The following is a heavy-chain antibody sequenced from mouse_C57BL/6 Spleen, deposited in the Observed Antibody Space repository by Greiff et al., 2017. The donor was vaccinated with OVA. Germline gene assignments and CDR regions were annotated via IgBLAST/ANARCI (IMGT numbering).Heavy chain of an antibody. CDR2: INPSSGTT. CDR1: GYTFTSYD. CDR3: ARQVDLIDFGG. Sequence: VQLLQSGAGLVKPGASVKLSCTASGYTFTSYDMHWVQQSHGKRLEWIGDINPSSGTTNYNEKFKGKATFTVDKSSNTAYLQLSSLTSEDAAVYYCARQVDLIDFGGWGTGAPVTVAT. J-gene: IGHJ1*03. V-gene: IGHV1-42*01.